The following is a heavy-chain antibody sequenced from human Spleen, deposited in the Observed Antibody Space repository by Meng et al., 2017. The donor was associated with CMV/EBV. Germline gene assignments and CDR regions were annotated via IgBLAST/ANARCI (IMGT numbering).Heavy chain of an antibody. D-gene: IGHD2-2*01. Sequence: KVSCKGSGYSFTTYWIAWVRQMPGKGLEWMGIIYPGDSDTRYSPSFEGQVTISADKSIRSAYLQWSSLKASDTARYYCARHIRDCSSTSCYAEYWGQGTLVTVSS. CDR2: IYPGDSDT. J-gene: IGHJ4*02. CDR3: ARHIRDCSSTSCYAEY. CDR1: GYSFTTYW. V-gene: IGHV5-51*01.